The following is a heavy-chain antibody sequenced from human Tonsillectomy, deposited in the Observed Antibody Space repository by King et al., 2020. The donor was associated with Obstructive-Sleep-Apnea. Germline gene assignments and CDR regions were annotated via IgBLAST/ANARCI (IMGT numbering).Heavy chain of an antibody. CDR1: GFTFSNYA. CDR3: ARICSVYDSSGCRGGVGY. Sequence: VQLVESGGGVVQPGRSLRLSCRASGFTFSNYAVHWVRQAPGKGLQWVAAISYDGSNEYYAESVEGRFTISRDNSMNILYLLMNSLSVEDTADYYCARICSVYDSSGCRGGVGYWGQGTQVTVSS. D-gene: IGHD3-22*01. V-gene: IGHV3-30*04. CDR2: ISYDGSNE. J-gene: IGHJ4*02.